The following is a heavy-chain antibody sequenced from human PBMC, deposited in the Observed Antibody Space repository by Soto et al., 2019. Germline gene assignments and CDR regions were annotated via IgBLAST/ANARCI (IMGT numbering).Heavy chain of an antibody. CDR2: ISYDGSNK. J-gene: IGHJ6*02. V-gene: IGHV3-30*18. CDR1: GFTFSSYG. D-gene: IGHD6-13*01. Sequence: GGSLRLSCAASGFTFSSYGMHWVRQAPGKGLEWVAVISYDGSNKYYADSVKGRFTISRDNSKNTLYLQMNSLRAEDTAVYYCAKDLVLAPSWYSYYYYYGMDVWGQGTTVTVSS. CDR3: AKDLVLAPSWYSYYYYYGMDV.